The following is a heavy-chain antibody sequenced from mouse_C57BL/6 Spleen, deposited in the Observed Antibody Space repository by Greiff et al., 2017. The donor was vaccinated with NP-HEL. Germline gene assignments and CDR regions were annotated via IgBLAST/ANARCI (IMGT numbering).Heavy chain of an antibody. CDR3: ARDFITTARSFDY. CDR2: IDPEDGET. Sequence: VQLQQSGAELVKPGASVKLSCTASGFNIKDYYMHWVKQRTEQGLEWIGRIDPEDGETKYAPKFPGKATITADTSSNTAYLQLSSLTSEATAVYYCARDFITTARSFDYWGQGTTLTVSS. D-gene: IGHD1-1*01. J-gene: IGHJ2*01. CDR1: GFNIKDYY. V-gene: IGHV14-2*01.